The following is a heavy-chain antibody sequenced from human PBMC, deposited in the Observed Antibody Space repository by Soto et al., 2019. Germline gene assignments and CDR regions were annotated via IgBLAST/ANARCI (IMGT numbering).Heavy chain of an antibody. CDR3: AGCPYYYYMDV. J-gene: IGHJ6*03. CDR2: IYHSGST. V-gene: IGHV4-4*02. CDR1: SGSISSSNW. Sequence: SETLSLTCAVSSGSISSSNWWSWVRQPPGKGLEWIGEIYHSGSTNYNPSLKSRVTISVDKSKNQFSLKLSSVTAADTAVYYCAGCPYYYYMDVWGKGTTVTVSS.